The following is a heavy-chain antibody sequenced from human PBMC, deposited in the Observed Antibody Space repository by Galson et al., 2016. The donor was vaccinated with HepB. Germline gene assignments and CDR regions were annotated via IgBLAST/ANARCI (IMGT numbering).Heavy chain of an antibody. CDR3: ARVGWDRRYGMDV. CDR2: IRTHNGNT. CDR1: GYTFPSYP. V-gene: IGHV1-18*04. Sequence: SVKVSCKAYGYTFPSYPISWVRQAPGQGLEWVGWIRTHNGNTSYAQKFQDRLIITADTFTGTAYMELRSLGSDDTAVYYCARVGWDRRYGMDVLGQGTTVTVSS. D-gene: IGHD6-19*01. J-gene: IGHJ6*02.